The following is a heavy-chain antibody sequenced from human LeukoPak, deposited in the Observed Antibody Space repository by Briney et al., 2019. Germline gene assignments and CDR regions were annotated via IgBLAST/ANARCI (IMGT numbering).Heavy chain of an antibody. CDR2: IKSKTDGGTT. V-gene: IGHV3-15*01. CDR1: GFTFSNAW. J-gene: IGHJ4*02. Sequence: RGSLRLSCAASGFTFSNAWMSWVRQAPGKGLEWVGRIKSKTDGGTTDYAAPVKGRFTISRDDSKNTLYLQMNSLKTEDTAVYYCTTDSGYSGYDFRDYWGQGTLVTVSS. D-gene: IGHD5-12*01. CDR3: TTDSGYSGYDFRDY.